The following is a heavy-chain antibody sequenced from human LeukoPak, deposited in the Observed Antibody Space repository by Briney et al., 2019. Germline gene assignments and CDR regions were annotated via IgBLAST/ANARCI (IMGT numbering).Heavy chain of an antibody. J-gene: IGHJ4*02. D-gene: IGHD3-3*01. CDR1: GGSISSYY. V-gene: IGHV4-59*12. Sequence: SETLSLTCTVSGGSISSYYWSWVRQPPGKGLEWIGEVHLDGRTNYNPSLKSRLTMSVDLSENHVSLKLTSVTAADTAVYYCAREGGFYRPLDYSGQGTLVTVSS. CDR2: VHLDGRT. CDR3: AREGGFYRPLDY.